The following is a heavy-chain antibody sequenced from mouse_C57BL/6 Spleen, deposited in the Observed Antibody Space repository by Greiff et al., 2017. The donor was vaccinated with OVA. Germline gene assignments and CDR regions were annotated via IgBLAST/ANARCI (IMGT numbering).Heavy chain of an antibody. V-gene: IGHV1-42*01. J-gene: IGHJ2*01. D-gene: IGHD6-1*01. Sequence: EVQRVESGPELVKPGASVKISCKASGYSFTGYYMHWVKQSPEKSLEWIGEINPSTGDTNYNQKFKAKATLTVDKSSSTAYLQLKSLTSEDSAIYYCARSGSSSYRYYFDYWGQGTTLTVSS. CDR1: GYSFTGYY. CDR3: ARSGSSSYRYYFDY. CDR2: INPSTGDT.